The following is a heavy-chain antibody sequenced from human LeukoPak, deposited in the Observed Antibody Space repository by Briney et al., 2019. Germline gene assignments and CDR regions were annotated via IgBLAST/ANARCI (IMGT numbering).Heavy chain of an antibody. Sequence: ASVRDSCKPSGYTFTSYCLHWVGQAPGQGLEWMGIINPTGGSTSYPQKFQGRVTITRDTSTSTVYMELSSLRSEDTAVYYCARDPQYYYNSSGYSLAPYYIPWWGEGTLVTVSS. V-gene: IGHV1-46*01. CDR1: GYTFTSYC. CDR2: INPTGGST. D-gene: IGHD3-22*01. J-gene: IGHJ4*02. CDR3: ARDPQYYYNSSGYSLAPYYIPW.